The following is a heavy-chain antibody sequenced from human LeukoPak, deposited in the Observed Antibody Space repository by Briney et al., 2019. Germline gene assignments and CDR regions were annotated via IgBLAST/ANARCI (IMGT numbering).Heavy chain of an antibody. J-gene: IGHJ4*02. CDR1: TFTFSSYT. CDR2: ISPSGNSK. Sequence: GGSLRLSCATSTFTFSSYTMNWVRRAPGKGLEWVSSISPSGNSKYHADSVKGRFTISRDNAENSLYMQMNSLRAEDTGVYYCVRDFLGESGAGGYWGQGTLVTVSS. D-gene: IGHD3-10*01. V-gene: IGHV3-21*01. CDR3: VRDFLGESGAGGY.